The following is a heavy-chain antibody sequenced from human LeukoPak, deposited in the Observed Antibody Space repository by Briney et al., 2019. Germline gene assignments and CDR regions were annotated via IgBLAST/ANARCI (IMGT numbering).Heavy chain of an antibody. J-gene: IGHJ4*02. CDR3: ASLRERSYYARGFDY. Sequence: SETLSLTCTVSGGSISSGRYYWRWVRQPAGKGLEWIGRIYTSGSTNYNPSLKSRVTISVDTSKNQFSLKLSSVTAADTAVYYCASLRERSYYARGFDYWGQGTLVTVSS. V-gene: IGHV4-61*02. CDR2: IYTSGST. D-gene: IGHD1-26*01. CDR1: GGSISSGRYY.